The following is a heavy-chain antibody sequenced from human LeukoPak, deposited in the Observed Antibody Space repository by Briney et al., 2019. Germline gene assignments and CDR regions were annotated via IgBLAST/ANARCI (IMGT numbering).Heavy chain of an antibody. J-gene: IGHJ6*03. CDR3: ARAFNYADDYYYYYMDV. CDR1: GGSITSVGYY. D-gene: IGHD3-16*01. V-gene: IGHV4-61*02. CDR2: IYTSGTT. Sequence: SETLSLTCTVSGGSITSVGYYWSWIRQPAGKGLEWIGRIYTSGTTNYNPSLKSRATMSVDTSLNQFSLKLTSVTAADTAVYYCARAFNYADDYYYYYMDVWGRGTTVTVSS.